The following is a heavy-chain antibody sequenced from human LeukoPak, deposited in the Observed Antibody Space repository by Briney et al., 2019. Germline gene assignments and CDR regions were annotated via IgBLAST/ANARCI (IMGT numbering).Heavy chain of an antibody. D-gene: IGHD3-10*02. J-gene: IGHJ6*04. Sequence: GGSLRLSCAASRFTFSSYSMNWVRQAPGKGLEWVSGISDSGSTTYYADSVKGRFTISRDNSKNTLYLQINSLRAEDTAVYYCAELGITMIGGVWGKGTTVTISS. CDR3: AELGITMIGGV. V-gene: IGHV3-23*01. CDR2: ISDSGSTT. CDR1: RFTFSSYS.